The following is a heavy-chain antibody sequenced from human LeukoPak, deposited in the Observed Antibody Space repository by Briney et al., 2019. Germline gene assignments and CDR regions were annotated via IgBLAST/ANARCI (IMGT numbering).Heavy chain of an antibody. Sequence: PSETLSLTCTVSGGSISSSSYYWGWIRQPPGKGLEWIGSIYYSGSTYYNPSLKSRVTISVDTSKNQFSLKLSSVTAADTAVYYCARDRRFGELFKPDRPAFDIWGQGTMVTVSS. J-gene: IGHJ3*02. D-gene: IGHD3-10*01. CDR3: ARDRRFGELFKPDRPAFDI. CDR2: IYYSGST. CDR1: GGSISSSSYY. V-gene: IGHV4-39*07.